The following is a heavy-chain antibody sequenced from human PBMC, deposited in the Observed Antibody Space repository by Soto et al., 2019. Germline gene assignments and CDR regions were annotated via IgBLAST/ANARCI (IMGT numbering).Heavy chain of an antibody. Sequence: PSGTLCLTCTVSGGSISSGGYYWSWIRQHPGKGREWIAYIYYSGSTYNNPSLKSRVTISVDTSKNQFARQLSSVTAADTVVYYCARGYWSRTTWFALVTWGQGIVVTVSS. CDR2: IYYSGST. V-gene: IGHV4-31*03. D-gene: IGHD2-2*01. CDR1: GGSISSGGYY. CDR3: ARGYWSRTTWFALVT. J-gene: IGHJ5*02.